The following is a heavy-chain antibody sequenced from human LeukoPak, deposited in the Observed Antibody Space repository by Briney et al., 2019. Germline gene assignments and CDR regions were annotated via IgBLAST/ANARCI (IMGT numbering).Heavy chain of an antibody. Sequence: ASVRVSCTASGGTFSSYAISWVRQAPGQGLEWMGGIIPIFGTANYAQKFQGRVTITADESTSTAYMELSSLRSEDTAVYYCARVGGYSGYDTPYYFDYWGQGTLVTVSS. V-gene: IGHV1-69*01. D-gene: IGHD5-12*01. J-gene: IGHJ4*02. CDR3: ARVGGYSGYDTPYYFDY. CDR2: IIPIFGTA. CDR1: GGTFSSYA.